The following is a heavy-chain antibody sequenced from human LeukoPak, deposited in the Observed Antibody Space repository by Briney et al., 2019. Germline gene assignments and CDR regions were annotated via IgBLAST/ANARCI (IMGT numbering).Heavy chain of an antibody. CDR2: INTDGSST. CDR3: ARVIGWDEPFDI. Sequence: GGSLRLSCSASGFTLSSYWMHWVRQAPGKGLVWVSRINTDGSSTNYADSVKGRFTVSRDNAKNTLYLQMNSLRAEDTAVYYCARVIGWDEPFDIWGQGTMVTVSS. V-gene: IGHV3-74*01. J-gene: IGHJ3*02. CDR1: GFTLSSYW. D-gene: IGHD1-26*01.